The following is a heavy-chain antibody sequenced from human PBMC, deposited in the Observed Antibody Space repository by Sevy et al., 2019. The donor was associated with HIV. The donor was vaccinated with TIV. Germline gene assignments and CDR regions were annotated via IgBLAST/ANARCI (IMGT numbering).Heavy chain of an antibody. CDR3: ARASYYYDSSGYYVY. V-gene: IGHV4-34*01. D-gene: IGHD3-22*01. CDR1: GGSFSGYY. Sequence: SETLSLTCAVYGGSFSGYYWSWIRQPPGKGLEWIGEINHSGSTNYNPSLKSRVTISVDTSKNQFSLKLGSVTAADTAVYYCARASYYYDSSGYYVYWGQGTLVTVSS. CDR2: INHSGST. J-gene: IGHJ4*02.